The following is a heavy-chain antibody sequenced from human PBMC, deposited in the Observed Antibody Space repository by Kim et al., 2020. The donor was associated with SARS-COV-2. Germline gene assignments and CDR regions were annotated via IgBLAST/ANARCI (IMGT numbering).Heavy chain of an antibody. Sequence: SETLSLTCTVSGGSISSYYWSWIRQPPGKGLEWIGYIYYSGSTNYNPSLKSRVTISVDTSKNQFSLKLSSVTAADTAVYYCAREGIRFLEWLGGFDPWG. V-gene: IGHV4-59*01. CDR1: GGSISSYY. CDR3: AREGIRFLEWLGGFDP. D-gene: IGHD3-3*01. CDR2: IYYSGST. J-gene: IGHJ5*02.